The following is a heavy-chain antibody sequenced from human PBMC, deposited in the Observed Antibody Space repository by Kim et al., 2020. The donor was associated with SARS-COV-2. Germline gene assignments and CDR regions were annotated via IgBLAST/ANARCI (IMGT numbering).Heavy chain of an antibody. Sequence: GGSLRLSCTASGFTFGDYAMSWFRQAPGKGLEWVGFIRSKAYDRKTEYAASVKGRFTISRDEPKIIPYLQMNSRKTEDTALYYCTSDGVTIFGVVYWYFYLWGRGTLVTVSS. J-gene: IGHJ2*01. D-gene: IGHD3-3*01. V-gene: IGHV3-49*03. CDR3: TSDGVTIFGVVYWYFYL. CDR1: GFTFGDYA. CDR2: IRSKAYDRKT.